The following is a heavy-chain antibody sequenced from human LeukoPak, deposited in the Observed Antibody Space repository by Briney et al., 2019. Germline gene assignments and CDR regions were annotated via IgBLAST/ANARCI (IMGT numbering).Heavy chain of an antibody. Sequence: GGSLRLSRATSAFSVTSNYMSWVRQAPGKGLEWVSVFYKDGSTYHADSVKGRFTISRDNAKNTVNLHMNTLRVEDTGLYYCTRDSGGDTNGYPSRWGQRTVVTVSS. D-gene: IGHD2-8*01. CDR1: AFSVTSNY. J-gene: IGHJ4*02. CDR3: TRDSGGDTNGYPSR. V-gene: IGHV3-66*01. CDR2: FYKDGST.